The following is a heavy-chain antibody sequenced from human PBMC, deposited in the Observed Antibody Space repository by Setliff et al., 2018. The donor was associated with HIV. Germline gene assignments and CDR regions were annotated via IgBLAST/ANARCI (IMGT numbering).Heavy chain of an antibody. V-gene: IGHV4-31*03. J-gene: IGHJ4*02. CDR1: GGSISIGGYY. CDR2: IYHNGST. Sequence: PSETLSLTCTVSGGSISIGGYYWGWIRQHPGKGLEWIGYIYHNGSTYYNPSLKSRVTISADTSNNQFSLKLNSLTAEDTAVYYCARPRADDKSAYRPPGYWGQGTLVTVSS. D-gene: IGHD3-22*01. CDR3: ARPRADDKSAYRPPGY.